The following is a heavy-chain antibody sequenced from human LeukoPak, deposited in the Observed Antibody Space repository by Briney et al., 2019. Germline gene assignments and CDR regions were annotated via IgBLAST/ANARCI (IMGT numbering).Heavy chain of an antibody. CDR3: ATIVDTAMVIFGRPFDY. J-gene: IGHJ4*02. D-gene: IGHD5-18*01. CDR2: IYHSGST. Sequence: PSETLSLTCTVSGYSISSGYYWGWIRQPPGKGLEWIGSIYHSGSTYYNPSLKSRVTISVDTSKNQFSLKLSSVTAADTAVYYCATIVDTAMVIFGRPFDYWGQGTLVTVSS. CDR1: GYSISSGYY. V-gene: IGHV4-38-2*02.